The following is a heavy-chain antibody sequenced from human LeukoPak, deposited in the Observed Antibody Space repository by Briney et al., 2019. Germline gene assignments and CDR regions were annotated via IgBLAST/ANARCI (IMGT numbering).Heavy chain of an antibody. D-gene: IGHD1-1*01. CDR1: GGPINSYY. Sequence: SETLSLTCTVSGGPINSYYWSWIRQPPGKGLEWIGYIYYSGSTNYSPSLKSRVTISVDTSKNQFSLKLSSVTAADTAVYYCARGDNWNDAGPGFYFDYWGQGTLVTVSS. CDR3: ARGDNWNDAGPGFYFDY. CDR2: IYYSGST. V-gene: IGHV4-59*01. J-gene: IGHJ4*02.